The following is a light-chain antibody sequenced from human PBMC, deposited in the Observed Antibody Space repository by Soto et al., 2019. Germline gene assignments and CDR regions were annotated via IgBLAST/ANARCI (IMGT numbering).Light chain of an antibody. Sequence: DLQMTQSPSSLSASVGDRVTITCRASQDISNWLVWYQQKPGKAPTSLIYAASILQSGVPSRFSGSGSGTDFILTISSLQPEDFATCYCQQYDSYPPTFGGGTKVEVK. CDR2: AAS. V-gene: IGKV1D-16*01. J-gene: IGKJ4*01. CDR3: QQYDSYPPT. CDR1: QDISNW.